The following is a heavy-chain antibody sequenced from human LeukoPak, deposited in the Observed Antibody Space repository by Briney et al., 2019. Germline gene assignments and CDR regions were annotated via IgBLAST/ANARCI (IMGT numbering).Heavy chain of an antibody. Sequence: ASVKVSCKASGYTFTSYGISWVRQAPGQGLEWMGWISAYNGNTNYAQKLKGRVTMTTDTSTSTAYMELRSLRSDDTAVYYCARDGVRRSLTVAPVYWGQGTLVTVSS. J-gene: IGHJ4*02. CDR2: ISAYNGNT. V-gene: IGHV1-18*04. D-gene: IGHD6-19*01. CDR1: GYTFTSYG. CDR3: ARDGVRRSLTVAPVY.